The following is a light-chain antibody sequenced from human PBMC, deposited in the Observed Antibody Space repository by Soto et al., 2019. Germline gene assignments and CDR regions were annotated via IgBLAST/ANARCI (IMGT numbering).Light chain of an antibody. CDR3: NPYTSSNTYV. V-gene: IGLV2-14*01. Sequence: QSVLTQPASGSGSPGQAITISCSGSSSDVGAHNFVSWYQHHPGKAPKLMIYEVSNRPSGVSNRFSGSKSGNTASLTISGLQAEDEADYYCNPYTSSNTYVFASGTKAIVL. CDR2: EVS. CDR1: SSDVGAHNF. J-gene: IGLJ1*01.